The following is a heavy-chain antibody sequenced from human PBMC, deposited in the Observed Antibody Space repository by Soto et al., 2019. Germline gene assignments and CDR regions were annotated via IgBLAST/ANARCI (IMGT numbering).Heavy chain of an antibody. Sequence: SETLSLTCTVSGGSISSGGYYWSWIRQHPGKGLEWIGYIYYSGSTYYNPSLKSRVTISVDTSKNQFSLKLSSVTAADTAVYYCARAPGSGSYFCAKNYYYYMDVWGKGTTVTVSS. CDR3: ARAPGSGSYFCAKNYYYYMDV. D-gene: IGHD3-10*01. CDR1: GGSISSGGYY. J-gene: IGHJ6*03. V-gene: IGHV4-31*03. CDR2: IYYSGST.